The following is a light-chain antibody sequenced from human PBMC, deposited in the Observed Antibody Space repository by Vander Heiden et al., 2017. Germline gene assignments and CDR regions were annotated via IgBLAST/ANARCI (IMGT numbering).Light chain of an antibody. CDR2: KES. V-gene: IGKV1-5*03. J-gene: IGKJ1*01. CDR3: QQYSDYPRT. CDR1: QSIRTW. Sequence: DIQMTQSPSTLSASVGDRVTITCRASQSIRTWLAWYQQKPGKAPTLLIYKESNLAGGVPSRFSGGGSGTEFTLTISTLQPDDFATYYCQQYSDYPRTFGQGTKVEIK.